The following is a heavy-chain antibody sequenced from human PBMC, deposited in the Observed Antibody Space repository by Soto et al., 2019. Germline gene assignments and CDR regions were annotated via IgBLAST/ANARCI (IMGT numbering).Heavy chain of an antibody. D-gene: IGHD3-22*01. J-gene: IGHJ4*02. V-gene: IGHV1-2*02. Sequence: ASVKVSCKASGYTFTGYYMHWVRQAPGQGLEWMGWINPNSGGTNYAQKFQGRVTMTRDTSISTAYMELSRLRSDDTAVYYCARDIPNHMIVVVITPDYWGQGTLVTVSS. CDR1: GYTFTGYY. CDR2: INPNSGGT. CDR3: ARDIPNHMIVVVITPDY.